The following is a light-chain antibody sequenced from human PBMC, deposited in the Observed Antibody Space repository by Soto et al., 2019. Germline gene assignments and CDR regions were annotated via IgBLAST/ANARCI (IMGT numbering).Light chain of an antibody. CDR1: HSVSSR. Sequence: EIVMTQSPATLSVSPEERATLSCRASHSVSSRVAWYQQKPGQTPRLLIYGASTRATGLPARFSGSGSGTEFTLTISSLQSEDFAVYYCQHYTNWPLTFGGGTNVEIK. CDR2: GAS. V-gene: IGKV3-15*01. J-gene: IGKJ4*01. CDR3: QHYTNWPLT.